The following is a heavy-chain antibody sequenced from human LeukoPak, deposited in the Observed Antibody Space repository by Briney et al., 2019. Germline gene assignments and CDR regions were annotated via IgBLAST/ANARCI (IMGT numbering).Heavy chain of an antibody. D-gene: IGHD5-24*01. Sequence: KTGGSLRLSCAASGFTFSDYYMSWIRQAPGKGLEWVSYISSSGSTIYYADSVKGRFTISRDNAKNSLYLQMNSLRAEDTAVYYCARDRERWLQFQRHMDVWGKGTTVTVSS. CDR1: GFTFSDYY. V-gene: IGHV3-11*04. CDR3: ARDRERWLQFQRHMDV. CDR2: ISSSGSTI. J-gene: IGHJ6*03.